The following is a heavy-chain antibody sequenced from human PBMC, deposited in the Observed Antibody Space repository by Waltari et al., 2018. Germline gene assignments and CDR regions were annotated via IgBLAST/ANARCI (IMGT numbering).Heavy chain of an antibody. CDR3: TTDQGNSSGFYHVDY. J-gene: IGHJ4*02. Sequence: EVQLVESGGGLVKPGGSLRLSCAASGLTLSNAWMTWVRQAPGKGLESVCRIKTKTAGGTTEYAAPVKGRFTISRYESKNTLYLQMNSLNTEDTSVYYCTTDQGNSSGFYHVDYWGQGTLVTVSS. CDR2: IKTKTAGGTT. V-gene: IGHV3-15*01. CDR1: GLTLSNAW. D-gene: IGHD3-22*01.